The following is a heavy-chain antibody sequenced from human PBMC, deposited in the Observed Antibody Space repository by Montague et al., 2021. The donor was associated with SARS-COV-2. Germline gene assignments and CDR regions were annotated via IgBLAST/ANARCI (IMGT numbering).Heavy chain of an antibody. V-gene: IGHV4-59*08. J-gene: IGHJ4*02. CDR2: ISDSGST. CDR3: ARHYSATLPAVY. CDR1: GGSISSFY. Sequence: SETLSLTCTVSGGSISSFYWSWFRQPPGKGLEWIGYISDSGSTNYNPSLKSRVTMSVDTSKNQFSLKVNSVTAADTAVYYCARHYSATLPAVYWGQGTLVIVSS. D-gene: IGHD2-15*01.